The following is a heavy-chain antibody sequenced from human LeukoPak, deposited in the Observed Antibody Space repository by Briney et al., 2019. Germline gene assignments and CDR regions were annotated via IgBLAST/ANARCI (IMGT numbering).Heavy chain of an antibody. D-gene: IGHD6-19*01. V-gene: IGHV4-4*02. CDR1: GGAVNNYW. J-gene: IGHJ5*02. CDR2: IFHDGNT. Sequence: TSETLSLTCAVSGGAVNNYWWSWVRQPPGKGLEWIGEIFHDGNTNYNPSLESRVTISVDRSNNQFSLKLISVTAADTAVYYCARANSSGWLYTILSYLDPWGEGPPVTVSS. CDR3: ARANSSGWLYTILSYLDP.